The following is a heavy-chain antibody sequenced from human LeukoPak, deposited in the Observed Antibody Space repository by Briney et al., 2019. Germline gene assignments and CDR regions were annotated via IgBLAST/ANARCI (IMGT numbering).Heavy chain of an antibody. CDR2: ISAYNGNT. V-gene: IGHV1-18*04. Sequence: ASGKVSCKASGSTFTSYGISWVRQAPGQGLEWMGWISAYNGNTNYAQKLQGRVTMTTDTSTSTAYMELRSLRSDDTAVYYCARLTAMGRFDYWGQGTLVTVSS. CDR1: GSTFTSYG. D-gene: IGHD5-18*01. CDR3: ARLTAMGRFDY. J-gene: IGHJ4*02.